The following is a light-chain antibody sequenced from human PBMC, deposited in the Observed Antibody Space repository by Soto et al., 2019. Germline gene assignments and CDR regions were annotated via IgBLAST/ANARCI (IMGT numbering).Light chain of an antibody. CDR1: SSNIGTNT. V-gene: IGLV1-44*01. CDR3: AAWDDSLNGYV. J-gene: IGLJ1*01. CDR2: GNN. Sequence: QSVLTQPPSASGTPGQRVTISCPGSSSNIGTNTVDWYQQLPGTAPKLLIYGNNQRPSGVPDRFSGSKSGTSASLAISGLQSEDEGDYYCAAWDDSLNGYVFGTGTKVTVL.